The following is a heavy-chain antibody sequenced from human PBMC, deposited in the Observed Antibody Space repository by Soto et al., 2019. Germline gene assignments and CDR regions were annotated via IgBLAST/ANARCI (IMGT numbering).Heavy chain of an antibody. CDR3: ARVRTNWNYDAFDI. V-gene: IGHV3-53*01. J-gene: IGHJ3*02. CDR2: IYSGGST. D-gene: IGHD1-7*01. CDR1: GFTVSSNY. Sequence: GGSLRLSCAASGFTVSSNYMSWVRQAPGKGLEWVSVIYSGGSTYYADSVKGRFTISRDNSKNTLYLQMNSLRAEDTAVYYCARVRTNWNYDAFDIWGQGTMVTVSS.